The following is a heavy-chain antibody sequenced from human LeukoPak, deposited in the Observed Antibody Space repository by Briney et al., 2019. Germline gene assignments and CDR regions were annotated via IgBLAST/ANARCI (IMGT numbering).Heavy chain of an antibody. Sequence: GGSLRLSCAASGFTFSSYSMNWVRQAPGKGLEWVSSVSSSSSYIYYADSVKGRFTISRDNAKNSLYLQMNSLRAEDTAVYYCARDVYSGSYIDYWGQGTLVTVSS. J-gene: IGHJ4*02. CDR3: ARDVYSGSYIDY. V-gene: IGHV3-21*01. D-gene: IGHD1-26*01. CDR1: GFTFSSYS. CDR2: VSSSSSYI.